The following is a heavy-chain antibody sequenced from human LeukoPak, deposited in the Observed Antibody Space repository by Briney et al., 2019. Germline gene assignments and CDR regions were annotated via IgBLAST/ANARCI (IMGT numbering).Heavy chain of an antibody. CDR1: GFTFSSYG. J-gene: IGHJ5*02. CDR3: AKDLRFGEFGS. Sequence: GGSLRLSCAASGFTFSSYGMHWVRQAPGKGLEWVSSISSSSSYIYYADSVKGRFTISRDNAKNSLYLQMNSLRAEDTAVYYCAKDLRFGEFGSWGQGTLVTVSS. CDR2: ISSSSSYI. V-gene: IGHV3-21*04. D-gene: IGHD3-10*01.